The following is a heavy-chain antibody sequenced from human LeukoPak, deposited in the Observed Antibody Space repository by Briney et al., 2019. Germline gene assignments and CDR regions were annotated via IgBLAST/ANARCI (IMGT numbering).Heavy chain of an antibody. Sequence: SETLSLSCTVSGGSVTDYYWSWIRQSPGKGLEWIGYIYYTGTGYNPSLKSRVTISADTSKNQFSLKLISVTAADTAVYYCASRKLGNDYWGQGTLVTVSS. V-gene: IGHV4-59*02. CDR2: IYYTGT. CDR3: ASRKLGNDY. D-gene: IGHD7-27*01. J-gene: IGHJ4*02. CDR1: GGSVTDYY.